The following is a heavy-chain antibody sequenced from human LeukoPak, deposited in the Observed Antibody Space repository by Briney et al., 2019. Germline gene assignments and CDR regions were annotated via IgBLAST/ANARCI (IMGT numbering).Heavy chain of an antibody. J-gene: IGHJ4*02. Sequence: SETLSLTCTVSVDSISGYYWSWIRQPPGKGLEWIGYMYYSGNTNYNPSLKSRLTTSLDTFKNQFSLKLSSVTAADTAVYCCARGKYYFDYWGQGTLVTVSS. CDR2: MYYSGNT. CDR3: ARGKYYFDY. CDR1: VDSISGYY. V-gene: IGHV4-59*01.